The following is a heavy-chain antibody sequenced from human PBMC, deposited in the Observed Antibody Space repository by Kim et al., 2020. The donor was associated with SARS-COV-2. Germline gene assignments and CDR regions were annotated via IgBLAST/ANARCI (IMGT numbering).Heavy chain of an antibody. V-gene: IGHV3-66*01. J-gene: IGHJ6*02. CDR1: GFTVSSNY. CDR2: IYSGGST. CDR3: ARAIRDYYYGMDV. Sequence: GGSLRLSCAASGFTVSSNYMSWVRQAPGKGLEWVSVIYSGGSTYYADSVKGRFTISRDNSKNTLYLQMNSLRAEDTAVYYCARAIRDYYYGMDVWGQGTTVTVSS.